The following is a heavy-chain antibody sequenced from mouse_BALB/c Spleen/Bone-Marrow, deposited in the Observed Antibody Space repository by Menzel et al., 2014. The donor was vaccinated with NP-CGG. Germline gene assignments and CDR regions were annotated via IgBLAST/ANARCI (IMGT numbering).Heavy chain of an antibody. CDR1: GYTFTNYW. V-gene: IGHV1-7*01. D-gene: IGHD1-1*02. Sequence: QVQLQQSGAELAKPGASVKMSCKASGYTFTNYWMHWVKQRPGQGLEWIGCINPSTGYTEYNQKFKDKATLTADKSSSTAYMQLSSLTSEDSAVYYCARSPYGHFDYWGQGTTLTVSS. J-gene: IGHJ2*01. CDR2: INPSTGYT. CDR3: ARSPYGHFDY.